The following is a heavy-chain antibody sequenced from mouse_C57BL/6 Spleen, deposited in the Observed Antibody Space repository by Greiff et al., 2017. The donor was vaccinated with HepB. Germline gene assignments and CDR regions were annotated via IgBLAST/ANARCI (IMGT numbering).Heavy chain of an antibody. CDR1: GFTFSDYG. V-gene: IGHV5-15*01. CDR2: ISNLAYSI. CDR3: ARGLRRDWYFDV. D-gene: IGHD1-1*01. J-gene: IGHJ1*03. Sequence: EVKLMESGGGLVQPGGSLKLSCAASGFTFSDYGMAWVRQAPRKGPEWVAFISNLAYSIYYADTVTGRFTISRENAKNTLYLEMSSLRSEDTAMYYCARGLRRDWYFDVWGTGTTVTVSS.